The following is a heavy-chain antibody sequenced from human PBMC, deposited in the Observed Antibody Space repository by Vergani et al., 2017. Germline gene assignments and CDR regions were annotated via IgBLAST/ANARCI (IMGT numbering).Heavy chain of an antibody. CDR2: IYYSGST. CDR1: GGSISSGDYY. D-gene: IGHD3-3*01. Sequence: QVQLQESGPGLVKPSQTLSLTCTVSGGSISSGDYYWSWIRQPPGKGLEWIGYIYYSGSTNYNPSLKSRVTISVDTSKNQFSLKLSSVTAADTAVYYCARGYYDFWSGYYKEMYYFDYWGQGTLVTVSS. J-gene: IGHJ4*02. CDR3: ARGYYDFWSGYYKEMYYFDY. V-gene: IGHV4-30-4*08.